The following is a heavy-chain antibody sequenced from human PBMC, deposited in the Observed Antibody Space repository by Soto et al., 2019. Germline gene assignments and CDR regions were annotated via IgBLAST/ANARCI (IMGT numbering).Heavy chain of an antibody. D-gene: IGHD1-26*01. CDR3: AKAKYSGSYHYYGMDV. J-gene: IGHJ6*02. CDR2: ISYDGSNK. CDR1: GFNFSSYG. Sequence: PGGSLRLSCVASGFNFSSYGMHWVRQAPGKGLKWVAVISYDGSNKYYADSVKGRFSISRDNSKNTLYLQMNSLRAEDTAVYYCAKAKYSGSYHYYGMDVWGQGTTVTVSS. V-gene: IGHV3-30*18.